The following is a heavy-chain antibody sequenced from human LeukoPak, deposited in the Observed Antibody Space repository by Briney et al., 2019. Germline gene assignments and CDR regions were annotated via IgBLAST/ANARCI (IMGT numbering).Heavy chain of an antibody. Sequence: PSETLSLTCAVYGGSFSGYYWSWIRQPPGKGLEWIGEINHSGSTNYNPSLKSRVTISVDTSKNQFSLKLSSVTAADTAVYYCARLYYYGSGSFSLPVWGKGTTVTISS. CDR2: INHSGST. J-gene: IGHJ6*04. V-gene: IGHV4-34*01. D-gene: IGHD3-10*01. CDR3: ARLYYYGSGSFSLPV. CDR1: GGSFSGYY.